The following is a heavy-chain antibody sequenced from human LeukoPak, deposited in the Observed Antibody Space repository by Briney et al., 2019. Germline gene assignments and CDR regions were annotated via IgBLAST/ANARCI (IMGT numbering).Heavy chain of an antibody. J-gene: IGHJ5*02. CDR1: GYTFTGYY. CDR2: INPNSGGT. D-gene: IGHD6-13*01. V-gene: IGHV1-2*04. Sequence: ASVKVSCKASGYTFTGYYMHWVRQAPGQGLEWMGWINPNSGGTNYAQKFQGWVTMTRDTSISTAYMELSRLRSDDTAVYYCAREGSAAAGKEGTWFDPWGQGTLVTVSS. CDR3: AREGSAAAGKEGTWFDP.